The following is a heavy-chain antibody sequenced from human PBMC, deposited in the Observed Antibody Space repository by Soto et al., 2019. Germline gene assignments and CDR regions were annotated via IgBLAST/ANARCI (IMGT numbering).Heavy chain of an antibody. CDR2: IYYSGST. Sequence: SETLSLTCTVSGGSISSSSYYWGWIRQPPGKGLEWIGSIYYSGSTYYNPSLKSRVTISVDTSKNQFSLKLSSVTAADTAVYYCASAPPLLDAFDIWGQGTMVTVSS. CDR3: ASAPPLLDAFDI. D-gene: IGHD1-26*01. CDR1: GGSISSSSYY. J-gene: IGHJ3*02. V-gene: IGHV4-39*01.